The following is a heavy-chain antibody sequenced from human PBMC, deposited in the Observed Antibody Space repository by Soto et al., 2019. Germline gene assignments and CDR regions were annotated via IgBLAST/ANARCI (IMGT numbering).Heavy chain of an antibody. J-gene: IGHJ4*02. D-gene: IGHD6-13*01. Sequence: EAQLLESGGDLVQSGGSLRLSCAASGFTFSIYGMTWVRQAPGKGLEWVSAISGSGGSTYYADSVKGRFTISRDNSNNTLYLQMNSLRVEDTAVYYCAKRYQQCWGQGTLVTVSS. CDR1: GFTFSIYG. CDR3: AKRYQQC. V-gene: IGHV3-23*01. CDR2: ISGSGGST.